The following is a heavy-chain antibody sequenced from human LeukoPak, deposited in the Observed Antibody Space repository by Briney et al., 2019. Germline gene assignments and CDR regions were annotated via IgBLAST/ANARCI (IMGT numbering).Heavy chain of an antibody. V-gene: IGHV3-23*01. D-gene: IGHD3-22*01. J-gene: IGHJ4*02. CDR1: GITLSNYG. CDR2: ISDSGGRT. CDR3: AKRGVVIRVILVGFHKEAYYFDS. Sequence: GGSLRLSCAASGITLSNYGMSWVRQAPGKGLEWVAGISDSGGRTNYADSVQGRFTVSRDNPKNTLYLQMNSLRAEDTAVYFCAKRGVVIRVILVGFHKEAYYFDSWGQGALVTVSS.